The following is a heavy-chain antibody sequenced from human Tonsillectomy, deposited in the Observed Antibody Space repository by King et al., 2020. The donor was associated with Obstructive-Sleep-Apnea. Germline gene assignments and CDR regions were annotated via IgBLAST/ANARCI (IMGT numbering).Heavy chain of an antibody. CDR1: GFTFDDYA. J-gene: IGHJ4*02. D-gene: IGHD3-22*01. CDR3: AKAPFSSSGSWDYFDY. Sequence: QLVQSGGGLVQPGRSLRLSCAASGFTFDDYAMHWVRQAPGKGLEWVSGINWNSDSIGYADFVKGRFTNSRDDAKNSLYLQMNSLRPEDTALNYCAKAPFSSSGSWDYFDYWGQGTLVTVSS. V-gene: IGHV3-9*01. CDR2: INWNSDSI.